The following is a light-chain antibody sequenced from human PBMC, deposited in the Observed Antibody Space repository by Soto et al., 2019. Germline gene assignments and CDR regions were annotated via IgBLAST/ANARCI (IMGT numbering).Light chain of an antibody. Sequence: EIVLTQSPVTLSLSPGDTAALSCRASQSVSNNYLAWYQQKPRQAPRLLIYGASSRATAIPDRFSGCASGTDFTLTISRLEHEDFEVYYCQQYGTSPRMFGQGTKVEIK. CDR2: GAS. V-gene: IGKV3-20*01. J-gene: IGKJ1*01. CDR1: QSVSNNY. CDR3: QQYGTSPRM.